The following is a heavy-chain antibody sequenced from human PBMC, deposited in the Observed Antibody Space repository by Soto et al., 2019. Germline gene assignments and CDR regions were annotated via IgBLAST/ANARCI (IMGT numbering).Heavy chain of an antibody. Sequence: ASVKVSCKASGYTFTRYAVHWVRQATGQGLEWMGWMNPNSGNTGYAQKFQGRVTMTRNTSISTAYMELSSLRSEDTAVYYCAGQYYDILTGYYRFDYWGQGTLVTVSS. CDR3: AGQYYDILTGYYRFDY. V-gene: IGHV1-8*01. CDR1: GYTFTRYA. CDR2: MNPNSGNT. J-gene: IGHJ4*02. D-gene: IGHD3-9*01.